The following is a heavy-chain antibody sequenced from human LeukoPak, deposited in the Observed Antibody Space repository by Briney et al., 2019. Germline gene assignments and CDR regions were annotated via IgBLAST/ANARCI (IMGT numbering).Heavy chain of an antibody. J-gene: IGHJ4*02. CDR3: ATVGYSGRRIAVAWGCFDY. CDR1: GYTFTGYY. Sequence: ASVKVSCKAYGYTFTGYYMHWVRQAPGQGLEWMGRINPNSGGTNYAQKFQGRVTMTRDTSISTAYMELSRLRSDDTAVYYCATVGYSGRRIAVAWGCFDYWGQGTLVTVSS. V-gene: IGHV1-2*06. D-gene: IGHD6-19*01. CDR2: INPNSGGT.